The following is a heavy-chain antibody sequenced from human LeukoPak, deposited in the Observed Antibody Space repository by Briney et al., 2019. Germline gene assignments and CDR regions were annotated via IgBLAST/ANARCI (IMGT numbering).Heavy chain of an antibody. CDR2: ISSSSSYI. CDR3: ARAPKGGVVVTANPTYYFDY. D-gene: IGHD2-21*02. CDR1: GFTFSSYS. J-gene: IGHJ4*02. V-gene: IGHV3-21*01. Sequence: GGSLRLSCAASGFTFSSYSMNWVRQAPGKGLEWVSSISSSSSYIYYADSVKGRFTISRDNAKNSLYLQMNSLRAEDTAVYYCARAPKGGVVVTANPTYYFDYWGQGTLVTVSS.